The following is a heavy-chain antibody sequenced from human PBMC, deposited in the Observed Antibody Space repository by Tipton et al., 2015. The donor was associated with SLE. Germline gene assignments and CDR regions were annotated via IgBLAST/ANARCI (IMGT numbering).Heavy chain of an antibody. D-gene: IGHD3-10*01. CDR3: ARSDPFIVIVQGVITTQGIFDY. CDR2: IYYSGTT. J-gene: IGHJ4*02. Sequence: TLSLTCTVSGGSISSGGYYWSWTRQHPGKGLEWIGYIYYSGTTYYNPSLKSRVSISVDTSKNQFSLKLNSVTAADTAVYYCARSDPFIVIVQGVITTQGIFDYWGQGALVTVAS. V-gene: IGHV4-31*03. CDR1: GGSISSGGYY.